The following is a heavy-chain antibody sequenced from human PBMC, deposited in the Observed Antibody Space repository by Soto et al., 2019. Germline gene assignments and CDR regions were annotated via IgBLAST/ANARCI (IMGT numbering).Heavy chain of an antibody. CDR2: ILYDGSKK. CDR1: GFTFNRYG. V-gene: IGHV3-30*18. CDR3: AKDKLGSSWPTGFDY. J-gene: IGHJ4*02. Sequence: QVQLVESGGGVVQPGRSLRLSCAASGFTFNRYGMHWVRQAPGKGLEWVAAILYDGSKKYYADSVKGRFTISRDNSKNTLYLQMDSLRPEDTALYYCAKDKLGSSWPTGFDYWGQGTLVIVSS. D-gene: IGHD6-13*01.